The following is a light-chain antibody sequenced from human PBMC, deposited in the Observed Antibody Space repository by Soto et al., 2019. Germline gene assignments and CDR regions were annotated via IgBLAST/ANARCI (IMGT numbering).Light chain of an antibody. J-gene: IGKJ1*01. CDR2: KAS. Sequence: DIQMTQSPSTLSASVGDRVTITCRASQSISSLLSCYQQKPRKAPNLLFYKASTLESGVQSRFSGRGAGTVFTLTISSLRPDDFATYYCQECNSYWTFGQGTKVEIK. CDR3: QECNSYWT. CDR1: QSISSL. V-gene: IGKV1-5*03.